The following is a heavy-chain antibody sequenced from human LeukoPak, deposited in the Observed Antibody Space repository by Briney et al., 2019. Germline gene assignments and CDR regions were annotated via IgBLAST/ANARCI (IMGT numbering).Heavy chain of an antibody. D-gene: IGHD3-10*01. Sequence: KRSETLSLTCGVYGGSFSGYYWRWIRGPPGRGGEGLGEIKHWGSHNYNPSRESRVPISLDTSKNQFSLKLSSVAAADTVVYYCARDSLVRGVRGRNSFDPWGQGTLVTVSS. CDR1: GGSFSGYY. J-gene: IGHJ5*02. CDR3: ARDSLVRGVRGRNSFDP. CDR2: IKHWGSH. V-gene: IGHV4-34*01.